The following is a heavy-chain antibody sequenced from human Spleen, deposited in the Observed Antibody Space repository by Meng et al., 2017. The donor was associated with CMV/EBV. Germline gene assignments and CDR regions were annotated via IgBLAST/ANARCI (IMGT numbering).Heavy chain of an antibody. D-gene: IGHD4-23*01. J-gene: IGHJ6*02. CDR1: GYTLTKLS. V-gene: IGHV1-24*01. CDR3: ATETVVKPQPHYYYYGMDV. CDR2: FDPEDGEI. Sequence: ASVKVSCKVSGYTLTKLSMHWVRQAPGKGLEWMGSFDPEDGEIIYAQKFQGRVTMTEDTSTDTAYMELSSLRSEDTAVYYCATETVVKPQPHYYYYGMDVWGQGTTVTVS.